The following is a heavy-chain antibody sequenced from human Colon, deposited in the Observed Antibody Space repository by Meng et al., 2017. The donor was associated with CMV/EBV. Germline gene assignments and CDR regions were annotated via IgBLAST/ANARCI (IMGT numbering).Heavy chain of an antibody. J-gene: IGHJ4*02. V-gene: IGHV3-30*02. CDR3: VKEGSSGHTFEY. CDR1: GFTFRSYG. Sequence: QVQRVESGGVVVQSGGSLRRACAASGFTFRSYGMHWVRQAPGKGLEWVAFIQYDGSNKYYADSVKGRFTISRDNSKNTLSLEMNSLRPEDTAVYYCVKEGSSGHTFEYWGQGTLVTVSS. D-gene: IGHD6-19*01. CDR2: IQYDGSNK.